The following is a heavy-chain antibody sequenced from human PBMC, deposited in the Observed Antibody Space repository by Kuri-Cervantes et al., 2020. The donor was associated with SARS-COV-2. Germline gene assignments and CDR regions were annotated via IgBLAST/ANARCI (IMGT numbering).Heavy chain of an antibody. CDR2: VYLDGRT. Sequence: GESLKISCAASGFSVSGKFISWLRRAPGKGLEWVSIVYLDGRTDYADSVKGRFTISRDNSKNTVYLQLNSLRVEDTAVYYCGKMYNLQVDYWGQGTRVTVSS. V-gene: IGHV3-53*01. CDR1: GFSVSGKF. D-gene: IGHD1-1*01. CDR3: GKMYNLQVDY. J-gene: IGHJ4*02.